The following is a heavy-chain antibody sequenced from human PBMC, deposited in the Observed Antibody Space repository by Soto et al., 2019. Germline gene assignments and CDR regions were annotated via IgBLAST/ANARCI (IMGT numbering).Heavy chain of an antibody. CDR3: ARSQGSSASLEIYNYYYYGMDV. Sequence: QVQLVQSGAEVKKPGSSVKVSCKASGGTFGSYAISWVRQAPGQGLEWMGGIIPIPGTANYAQKFQGRVTMAADESTSTAHMELSSLRSEDTAVYYCARSQGSSASLEIYNYYYYGMDVWGQGTTVTVSS. D-gene: IGHD2-2*01. J-gene: IGHJ6*02. CDR2: IIPIPGTA. CDR1: GGTFGSYA. V-gene: IGHV1-69*01.